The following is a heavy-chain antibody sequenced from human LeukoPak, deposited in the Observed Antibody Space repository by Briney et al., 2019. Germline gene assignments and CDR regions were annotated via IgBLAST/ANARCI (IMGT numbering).Heavy chain of an antibody. Sequence: SETLSLTCTVSGGSIGSYYWSWIRQPPRKGLEWIGNIYNSKTTNYNPSLKSRVTISVDSSKKQFSLKLISVTAADTAVYYCARQGGYASPFDYWGQGTLVTVSS. J-gene: IGHJ4*02. CDR3: ARQGGYASPFDY. CDR1: GGSIGSYY. D-gene: IGHD5-12*01. CDR2: IYNSKTT. V-gene: IGHV4-59*08.